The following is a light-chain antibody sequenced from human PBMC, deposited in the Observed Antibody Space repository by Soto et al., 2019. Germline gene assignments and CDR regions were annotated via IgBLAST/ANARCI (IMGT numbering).Light chain of an antibody. V-gene: IGKV1-17*02. J-gene: IGKJ1*01. CDR2: GVS. Sequence: TPSPASLSSSVGHRVTITCRASQSISTSLDWYQQKPGKVPKLLMYGVSYLKSGVPTRFSGSGYGTEFTLTISNLQPEDFATYYCLQHNSYPWTFGEGTKVDIK. CDR1: QSISTS. CDR3: LQHNSYPWT.